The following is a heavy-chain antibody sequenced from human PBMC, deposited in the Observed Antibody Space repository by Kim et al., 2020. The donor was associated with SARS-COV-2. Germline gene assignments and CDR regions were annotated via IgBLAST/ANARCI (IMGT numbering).Heavy chain of an antibody. Sequence: ADSVKRPFTISRDNAKNSLYLQMNSLRAEDTAVYYCARADYGDYPDAFDIWGQGTMVTVSS. D-gene: IGHD4-17*01. J-gene: IGHJ3*02. CDR3: ARADYGDYPDAFDI. V-gene: IGHV3-11*03.